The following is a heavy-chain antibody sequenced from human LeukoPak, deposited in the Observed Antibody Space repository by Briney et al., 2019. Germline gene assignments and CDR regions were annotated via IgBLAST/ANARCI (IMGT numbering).Heavy chain of an antibody. J-gene: IGHJ4*02. V-gene: IGHV1-2*04. CDR3: AREDGDYVSQYYFDY. CDR1: GYTFTGYY. D-gene: IGHD4-17*01. Sequence: ASVKVSCKASGYTFTGYYMHWVRQAPGQGLEWMGWINPNSGGTNYAQKFQGWATMTRDTSISTAYMELSRLRSDDTAVYYCAREDGDYVSQYYFDYWGQGTLVTVSS. CDR2: INPNSGGT.